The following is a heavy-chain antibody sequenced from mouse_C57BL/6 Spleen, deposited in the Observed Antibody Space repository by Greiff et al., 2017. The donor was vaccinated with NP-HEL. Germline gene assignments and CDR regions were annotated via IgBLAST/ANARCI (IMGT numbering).Heavy chain of an antibody. Sequence: VQLQQPGAELVKPGASVKLSCKASGYTFTSYWMHWVKQRPGQGLEWIGMIHPNSGSTNYNEKFKSKATLTVDKSSSTAYMQLSSLTSEDSAVYYCERWGDLRGAMDYWGQGTSVTVSS. CDR1: GYTFTSYW. J-gene: IGHJ4*01. CDR3: ERWGDLRGAMDY. CDR2: IHPNSGST. V-gene: IGHV1-64*01.